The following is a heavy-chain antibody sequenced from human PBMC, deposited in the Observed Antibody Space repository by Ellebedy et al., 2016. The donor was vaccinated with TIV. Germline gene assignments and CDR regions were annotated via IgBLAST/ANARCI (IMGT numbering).Heavy chain of an antibody. Sequence: AASVKVSCKASGYTLMSYGICWVRQAPGQGLEWVGWVSPYDGNTNYAQKFQGRVTLPIDTFTGPGDMELRNLRSYDTAVYYCARGFRYGSGRWPLDYWGQGTLVTVSS. D-gene: IGHD4-23*01. CDR3: ARGFRYGSGRWPLDY. J-gene: IGHJ4*02. CDR1: GYTLMSYG. CDR2: VSPYDGNT. V-gene: IGHV1-18*01.